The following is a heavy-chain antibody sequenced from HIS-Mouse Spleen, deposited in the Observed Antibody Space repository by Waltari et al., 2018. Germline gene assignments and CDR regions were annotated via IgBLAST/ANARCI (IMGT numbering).Heavy chain of an antibody. CDR3: ARGTYYYGSGSLSFDY. V-gene: IGHV4-34*01. CDR2: INHSGST. Sequence: QVQLQQWGAGLLKPSETLSLTCAVYGGSFSGYYWSWIRQPPGKGLEWIGEINHSGSTNYNRALKSLVTISVDTSKNQFSLKLSSVTAADTAVYYCARGTYYYGSGSLSFDYWGQGTLVTVSS. J-gene: IGHJ4*02. CDR1: GGSFSGYY. D-gene: IGHD3-10*01.